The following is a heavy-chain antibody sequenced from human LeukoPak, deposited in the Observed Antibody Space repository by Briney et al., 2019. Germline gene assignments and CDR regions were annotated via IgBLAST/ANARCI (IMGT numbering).Heavy chain of an antibody. J-gene: IGHJ4*02. V-gene: IGHV7-4-1*02. CDR2: ISTNTGNP. D-gene: IGHD2-2*01. CDR3: ARGGSCSSASCYYLDS. CDR1: GYTFTHYA. Sequence: ASVKVPCKASGYTFTHYAINWVRQAPGQGLEWMGWISTNTGNPTFAQGFTGRFVFSLDTSVNTAYLQISSLEAEDTAVYYCARGGSCSSASCYYLDSWGQGTLVTVSS.